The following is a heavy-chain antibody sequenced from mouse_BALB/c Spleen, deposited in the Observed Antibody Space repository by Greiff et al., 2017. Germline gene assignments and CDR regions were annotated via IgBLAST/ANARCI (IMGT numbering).Heavy chain of an antibody. Sequence: EVKVVESGGGLVKPGGSLKLSCAASGFTFSSYAMSWVRQTPEKRLEWVASISSGGSTYYPDSVKGRFTISRDNARNILYLQMSSLRSEDTAMYYCARERSIYYDYDVGYWGQGTTLTVSS. J-gene: IGHJ2*01. V-gene: IGHV5-6-5*01. CDR2: ISSGGST. CDR1: GFTFSSYA. CDR3: ARERSIYYDYDVGY. D-gene: IGHD2-4*01.